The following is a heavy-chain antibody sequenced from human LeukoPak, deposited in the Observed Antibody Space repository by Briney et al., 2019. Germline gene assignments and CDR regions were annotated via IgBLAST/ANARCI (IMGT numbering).Heavy chain of an antibody. CDR3: ARGPAPPFQYYGMDV. V-gene: IGHV3-20*04. CDR1: GFTFDDFG. CDR2: INWNGGST. Sequence: GGSLRLSCAASGFTFDDFGMNWVRQVPGKGLEWVSGINWNGGSTGHADSVKGRFTISRDNAKNFLHLQMHSLRAEDTALYYCARGPAPPFQYYGMDVWGQGTTVTVSS. J-gene: IGHJ6*02.